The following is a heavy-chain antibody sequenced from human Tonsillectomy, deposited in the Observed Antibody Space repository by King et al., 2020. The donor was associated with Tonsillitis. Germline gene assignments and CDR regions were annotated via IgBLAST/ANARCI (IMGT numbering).Heavy chain of an antibody. Sequence: QLVQSGAELKKPGGSVKVSCKPSGSTFTGDPMHWGRQAPVQGLQCGWWFNANRGGTNYAQRFQGRVTMTRDTSITTAYMELSSLRFDDTAVDFCARGGGGLDYWGQGTLVTVSS. V-gene: IGHV1-2*02. D-gene: IGHD3-10*01. CDR3: ARGGGGLDY. CDR2: FNANRGGT. CDR1: GSTFTGDP. J-gene: IGHJ4*02.